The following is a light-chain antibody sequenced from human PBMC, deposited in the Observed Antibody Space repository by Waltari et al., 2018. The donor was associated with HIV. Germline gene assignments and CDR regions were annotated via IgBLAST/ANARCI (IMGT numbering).Light chain of an antibody. CDR3: HQYATSPRT. CDR1: ENVGSSY. Sequence: EIVLTQSPGSLSLSPGESATLSCRASENVGSSYLAWYQHRPGQAPRLLIYGTSKRATGIPDRFSGGGSGTDFTLTLKRLEPEDFAVYYCHQYATSPRTVGGGTKVEVK. J-gene: IGKJ4*01. CDR2: GTS. V-gene: IGKV3-20*01.